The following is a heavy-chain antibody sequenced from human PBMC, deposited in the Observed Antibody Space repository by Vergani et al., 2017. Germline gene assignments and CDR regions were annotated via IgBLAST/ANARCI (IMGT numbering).Heavy chain of an antibody. Sequence: QVQLQESGPGLVKPSETLSLTCTVSGGSISSYYWSWIRQPPGKGLEWIGYIYYSGSTNYNPSLKSRVTISVDTSKNQFSLKLSSVTAADTAVYYCARRGTGYDFWSGYYYGAIDYWGQGTLVTVSS. V-gene: IGHV4-59*12. J-gene: IGHJ4*02. D-gene: IGHD3-3*01. CDR2: IYYSGST. CDR3: ARRGTGYDFWSGYYYGAIDY. CDR1: GGSISSYY.